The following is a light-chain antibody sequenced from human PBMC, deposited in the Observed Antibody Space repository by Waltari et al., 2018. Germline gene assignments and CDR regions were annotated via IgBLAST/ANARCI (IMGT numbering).Light chain of an antibody. CDR1: QRINTW. J-gene: IGKJ2*01. Sequence: IQMTQSPSALSASVGDRVTITCRASQRINTWMAWYQQRPGKAPKVLIYDVSTLESGVPSRFSGSGSGTEFTLAINNLQPEDFATYYCQQYYRYYTFGQGTKL. V-gene: IGKV1-5*01. CDR3: QQYYRYYT. CDR2: DVS.